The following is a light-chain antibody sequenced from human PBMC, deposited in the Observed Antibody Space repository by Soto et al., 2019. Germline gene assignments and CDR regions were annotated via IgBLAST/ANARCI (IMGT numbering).Light chain of an antibody. CDR2: GAS. V-gene: IGKV3-20*01. J-gene: IGKJ1*01. CDR1: QSVSRY. Sequence: EIVLTQSPGTLSLSPGERATLSCRASQSVSRYLTWYQQKPGQGPRVLIYGASSRATGIPDRFSGSGSGTDFTLTINRLEPEDFAVYYCQQYGSSPPTFGQGTKVDTK. CDR3: QQYGSSPPT.